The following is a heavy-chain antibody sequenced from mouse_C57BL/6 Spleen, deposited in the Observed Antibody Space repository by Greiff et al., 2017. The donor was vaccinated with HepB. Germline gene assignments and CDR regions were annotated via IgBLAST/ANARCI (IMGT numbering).Heavy chain of an antibody. CDR2: INPNNGGT. J-gene: IGHJ4*01. D-gene: IGHD4-1*01. CDR1: GYTFTDYY. V-gene: IGHV1-26*01. CDR3: ARRMGNWDYAMDY. Sequence: EVQLQQSGPELVKPGASVKISCKASGYTFTDYYMNWVKQSHGKSLEWIGDINPNNGGTSYNQKFKGKATLTVDKSSSTAYMELRSLTSEDSAVYYCARRMGNWDYAMDYWGQGTSVTVSS.